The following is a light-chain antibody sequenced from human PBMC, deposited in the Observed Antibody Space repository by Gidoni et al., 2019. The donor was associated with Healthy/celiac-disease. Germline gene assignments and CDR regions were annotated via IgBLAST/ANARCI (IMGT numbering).Light chain of an antibody. V-gene: IGLV3-19*01. CDR1: SLRSYY. J-gene: IGLJ2*01. Sequence: SSELTQDPAVSVALGQTVRITCQGDSLRSYYASWYQQKPGQAPVLVIYGKNNRTPGIPDRFSGSSSGNTASLTITGAQAEDEADYYCNSRDSSGNHVVFGGGTKLTVL. CDR2: GKN. CDR3: NSRDSSGNHVV.